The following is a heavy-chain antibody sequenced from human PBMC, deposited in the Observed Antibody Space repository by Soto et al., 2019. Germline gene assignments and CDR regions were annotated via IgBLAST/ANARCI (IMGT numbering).Heavy chain of an antibody. V-gene: IGHV1-69*06. J-gene: IGHJ6*02. D-gene: IGHD3-10*01. CDR1: GGTFSSYA. CDR2: IIPIFGTA. CDR3: ARGGGGDYYGSGSYPNYYYYGMDV. Sequence: GASVKVSCKASGGTFSSYAISWVRQAPGQGLEWMGGIIPIFGTANYAQKFQGRVTITADKSTSTAYMELSSLRCEDKAVYYCARGGGGDYYGSGSYPNYYYYGMDVWGQGTTVTVSS.